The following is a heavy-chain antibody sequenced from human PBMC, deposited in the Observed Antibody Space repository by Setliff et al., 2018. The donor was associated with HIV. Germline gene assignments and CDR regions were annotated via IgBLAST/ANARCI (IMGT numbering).Heavy chain of an antibody. V-gene: IGHV3-7*01. CDR2: IKEDGREK. Sequence: PGGSLRLSCAASGFSFSNSWMTWVRQAPGKGLEWVATIKEDGREKYYVGSVKGRFTISRDNAKRSLYLQMNSLRAEDTAVYFCARTDYYGMDVWGQGTTVTVSS. CDR3: ARTDYYGMDV. CDR1: GFSFSNSW. J-gene: IGHJ6*02.